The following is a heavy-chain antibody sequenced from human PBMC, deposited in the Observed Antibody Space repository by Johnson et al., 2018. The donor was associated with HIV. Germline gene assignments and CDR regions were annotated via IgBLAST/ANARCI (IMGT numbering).Heavy chain of an antibody. D-gene: IGHD3-3*01. CDR2: ISYDGSNK. Sequence: VQLVESGGGVVQRGRSLRLSCAASGFIFSDYGMHWVRQAPGKWLEWVAVISYDGSNKHYADSVKGRLTISRDNCKNTLYLQMNSLRAEDTAVYYCAKGAYYDFWSGYYTGIGAFDIWGQGTMVTVSS. V-gene: IGHV3-30*18. J-gene: IGHJ3*02. CDR3: AKGAYYDFWSGYYTGIGAFDI. CDR1: GFIFSDYG.